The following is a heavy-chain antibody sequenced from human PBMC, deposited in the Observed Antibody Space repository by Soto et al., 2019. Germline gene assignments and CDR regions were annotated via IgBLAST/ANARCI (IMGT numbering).Heavy chain of an antibody. D-gene: IGHD3-22*01. Sequence: SETLSLTCTVSGDSISTFYWGWMRQSPGKELEWIGYVYYTGSTNYNTSLKSRVTISVDRAKNQFSLKLTSANAADTAVYYCARGRTFRNYADDSSDYFYFFDYWGQGTQVTVSS. V-gene: IGHV4-59*01. CDR2: VYYTGST. J-gene: IGHJ4*02. CDR1: GDSISTFY. CDR3: ARGRTFRNYADDSSDYFYFFDY.